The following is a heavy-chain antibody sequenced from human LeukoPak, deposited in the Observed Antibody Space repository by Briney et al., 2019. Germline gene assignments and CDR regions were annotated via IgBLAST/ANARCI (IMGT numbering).Heavy chain of an antibody. V-gene: IGHV4-39*01. Sequence: SETLSLTCTVSGGSISSSSYCGGWIRQPPGKGREWIGSIYYSGSTYYNPSLKSRVTISVDTSKNQFSLKLSSVTAADTAVYYCASPYSSSSMDVWGQGTTVTVSS. CDR2: IYYSGST. CDR1: GGSISSSSYC. J-gene: IGHJ6*02. D-gene: IGHD6-6*01. CDR3: ASPYSSSSMDV.